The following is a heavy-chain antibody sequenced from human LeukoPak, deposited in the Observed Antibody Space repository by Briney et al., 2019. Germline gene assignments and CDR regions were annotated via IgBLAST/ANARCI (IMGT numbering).Heavy chain of an antibody. V-gene: IGHV1-3*01. Sequence: GASVKVSCKASGYTFTSYAMHWVRQAPGQRLEWMGWIYGGNGNTKYSQKFQGRVSITRDTSASTVYMELSSLGSEDTAVYYCARGLGGDCHHVHWGQGTLVTVSS. J-gene: IGHJ4*02. CDR2: IYGGNGNT. D-gene: IGHD2-21*02. CDR3: ARGLGGDCHHVH. CDR1: GYTFTSYA.